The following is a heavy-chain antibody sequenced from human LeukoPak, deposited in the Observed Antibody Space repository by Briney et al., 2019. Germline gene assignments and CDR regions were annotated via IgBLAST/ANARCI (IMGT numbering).Heavy chain of an antibody. CDR1: GFTFSSYG. CDR3: AKSGSRLSYGPYY. V-gene: IGHV3-30*02. CDR2: IRYDGSNK. J-gene: IGHJ4*02. Sequence: PGGSLRLSCAASGFTFSSYGMHWVRQAPGKGLEWVAFIRYDGSNKYYADSVKGRFTISRDNSKNTLYLQMNSLRAEDTAVYYCAKSGSRLSYGPYYWGQGTLVTVSS. D-gene: IGHD5-18*01.